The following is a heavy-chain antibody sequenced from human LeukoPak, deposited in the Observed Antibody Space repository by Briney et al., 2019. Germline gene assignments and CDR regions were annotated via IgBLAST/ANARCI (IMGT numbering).Heavy chain of an antibody. CDR1: GGSFSGYY. D-gene: IGHD3-10*01. CDR2: INHSGST. V-gene: IGHV4-34*01. CDR3: ARGAAITMVRGVTTFDY. J-gene: IGHJ4*02. Sequence: SETLSLTCAVYGGSFSGYYWSWIRQPPGKGLEWIGEINHSGSTNYNPSLKSRVTISVDTSKNQFSLKLSSVTAADTAVYYCARGAAITMVRGVTTFDYWGQGTLVTVSS.